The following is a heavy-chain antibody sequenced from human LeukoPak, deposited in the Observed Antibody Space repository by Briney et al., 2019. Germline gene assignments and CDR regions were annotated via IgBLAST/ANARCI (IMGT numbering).Heavy chain of an antibody. Sequence: GASVKVTCKASGYTFTSYDINWVRQATGQGLEWMGWMNPNSGNTGYAQKFQGRVTMTRNTSISTAYMELSSLRSEDTAVYYCARSRFGTRDAFDIWGQGTMVTVSS. CDR1: GYTFTSYD. J-gene: IGHJ3*02. V-gene: IGHV1-8*01. CDR2: MNPNSGNT. D-gene: IGHD3-16*01. CDR3: ARSRFGTRDAFDI.